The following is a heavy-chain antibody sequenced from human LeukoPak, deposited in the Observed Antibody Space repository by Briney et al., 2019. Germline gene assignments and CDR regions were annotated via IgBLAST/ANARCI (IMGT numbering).Heavy chain of an antibody. CDR1: GYSFTDYY. D-gene: IGHD1-26*01. CDR2: INPNSGGT. V-gene: IGHV1-2*02. J-gene: IGHJ4*02. CDR3: ARDGSGSSIVADY. Sequence: ASVKVSCKASGYSFTDYYMHWVRQAPGQGLEWMGWINPNSGGTNYAQKFQGRITMTRDTSISTTYMELSRLISDDTAVYYCARDGSGSSIVADYWGQGTLVTVSS.